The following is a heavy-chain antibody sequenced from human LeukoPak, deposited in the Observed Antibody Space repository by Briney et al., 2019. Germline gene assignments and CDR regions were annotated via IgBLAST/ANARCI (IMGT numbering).Heavy chain of an antibody. V-gene: IGHV3-33*01. Sequence: GRSLRLSCAASGFTFSSYGMHWVRQAPGKGLEWVAVIWYDGSNKYYADSVKGRFTISRDNSKNTLYLQMNSLRAEDTAVYYCARSSGWSPPDDYWGQGTLVTVSS. D-gene: IGHD6-19*01. CDR3: ARSSGWSPPDDY. CDR2: IWYDGSNK. CDR1: GFTFSSYG. J-gene: IGHJ4*02.